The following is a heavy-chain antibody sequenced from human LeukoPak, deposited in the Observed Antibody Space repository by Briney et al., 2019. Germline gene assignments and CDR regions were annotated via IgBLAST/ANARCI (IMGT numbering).Heavy chain of an antibody. J-gene: IGHJ5*02. CDR3: ARDNSIAAAGRSWFDP. V-gene: IGHV1-69*13. D-gene: IGHD6-13*01. CDR2: IIPIFGTA. Sequence: SVKVSFKASGGTFSSYAISWVRQAPGQGLEWMGGIIPIFGTANYAQKFQGRVTITADESTSTAYMELSSLRSEDTAVYYCARDNSIAAAGRSWFDPWGQGTLVTVSS. CDR1: GGTFSSYA.